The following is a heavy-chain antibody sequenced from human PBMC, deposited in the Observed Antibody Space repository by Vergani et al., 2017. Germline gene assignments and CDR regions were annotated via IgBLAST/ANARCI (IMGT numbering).Heavy chain of an antibody. CDR1: GFSFRNAW. D-gene: IGHD2-15*01. V-gene: IGHV3-15*07. CDR2: IKSTFDRGTT. Sequence: EVQLVESGGGIVKPGGSLRLSCVASGFSFRNAWMNWVRRTPGKGLDGVGRIKSTFDRGTTDYAAAVKGRFTISRDVSKNTLFLQMNGLKTEEIGVDYCTTDPRYWGGGSCYWLRDHHYYGMDVWGQGTTVTVSS. J-gene: IGHJ6*02. CDR3: TTDPRYWGGGSCYWLRDHHYYGMDV.